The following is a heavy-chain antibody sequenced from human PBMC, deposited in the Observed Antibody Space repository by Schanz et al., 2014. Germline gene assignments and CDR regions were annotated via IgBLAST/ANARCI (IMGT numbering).Heavy chain of an antibody. CDR3: ARDGDFDY. CDR2: IGYDGSEK. J-gene: IGHJ4*02. V-gene: IGHV3-33*08. Sequence: VQLVESGGGLVRPGGSLRLSCAASGLLFSYYYMSGVRQAPGKGLEWVANIGYDGSEKYYVDSVKGRFTISRDNSKNTLFLQMSSLRAEDTAVYYCARDGDFDYWGQGTLVTVSS. CDR1: GLLFSYYY.